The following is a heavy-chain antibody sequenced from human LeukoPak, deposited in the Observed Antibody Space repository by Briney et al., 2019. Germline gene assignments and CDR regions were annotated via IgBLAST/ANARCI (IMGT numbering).Heavy chain of an antibody. J-gene: IGHJ4*02. D-gene: IGHD5-18*01. CDR3: ARGKRGYSYGFGY. CDR1: GFTLSSYW. Sequence: GGSLRLSCAASGFTLSSYWMHWVRHAPGKGLVWVSRINSDGSSTSYADSVKGRFTISRDNAKNTLYLQMNSLRAEDTAVYYCARGKRGYSYGFGYWGQGTLVTVSS. CDR2: INSDGSST. V-gene: IGHV3-74*01.